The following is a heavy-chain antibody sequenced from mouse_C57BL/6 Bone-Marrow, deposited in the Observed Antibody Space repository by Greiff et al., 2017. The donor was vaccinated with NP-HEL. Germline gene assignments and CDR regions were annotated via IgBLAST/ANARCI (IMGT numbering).Heavy chain of an antibody. V-gene: IGHV6-6*01. CDR3: WTAQATPYAMDY. Sequence: DVKLQESGGGLVQPGGSMKLSCAASGFTFSDAWMDWVRQSPEKGLEWVAEIRNKANNHATYYAESVIGRFTISRDDSKSSVYLQMNSLRAEDTGIYYCWTAQATPYAMDYWGQGTSVTVSS. D-gene: IGHD3-2*02. CDR2: IRNKANNHAT. CDR1: GFTFSDAW. J-gene: IGHJ4*01.